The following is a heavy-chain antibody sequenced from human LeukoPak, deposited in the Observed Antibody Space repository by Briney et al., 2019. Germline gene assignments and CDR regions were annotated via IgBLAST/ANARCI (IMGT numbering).Heavy chain of an antibody. CDR3: ASTPRVPAAFFDY. J-gene: IGHJ4*02. V-gene: IGHV4-34*01. CDR2: INHSGST. CDR1: GGSFSGYY. D-gene: IGHD2-2*01. Sequence: SETLSLTCAVYGGSFSGYYWSWIRQPPGKGLEWIGEINHSGSTNYNPSLKRRVTISVYTSKNQFSLKLSTVPAADTAVYYCASTPRVPAAFFDYWGQRTLVTVSS.